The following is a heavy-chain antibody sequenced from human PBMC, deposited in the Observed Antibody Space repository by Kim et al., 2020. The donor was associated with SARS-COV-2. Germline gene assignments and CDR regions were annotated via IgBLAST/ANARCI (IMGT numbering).Heavy chain of an antibody. J-gene: IGHJ4*02. CDR3: AREGYDSSGYWIDY. V-gene: IGHV1-69*04. Sequence: KFTGRVTVTADKSTSTAYMELSSLRSEDTAVYYCAREGYDSSGYWIDYWGQGTLVTVSS. D-gene: IGHD3-22*01.